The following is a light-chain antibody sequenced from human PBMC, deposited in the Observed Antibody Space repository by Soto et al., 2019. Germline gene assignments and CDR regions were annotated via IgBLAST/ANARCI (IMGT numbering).Light chain of an antibody. J-gene: IGLJ2*01. CDR3: CSYASRATVV. CDR2: NVN. V-gene: IGLV2-11*01. CDR1: SSDVGNYDY. Sequence: QSALMQPPSVSGSPGQAVTISCTGTSSDVGNYDYVSWYQQHPGTVPKPMIYNVNTQPSGVPDRFSGSKSGNTASLTISGLPAEDEADYFSCSYASRATVVFGGGTKLTVL.